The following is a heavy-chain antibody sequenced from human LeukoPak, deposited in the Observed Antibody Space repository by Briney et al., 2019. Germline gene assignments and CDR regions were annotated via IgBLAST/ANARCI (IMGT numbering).Heavy chain of an antibody. J-gene: IGHJ2*01. CDR1: GGSISSSSHY. V-gene: IGHV4-61*01. D-gene: IGHD6-19*01. CDR3: ARDRAIAVAGYWYFDL. Sequence: SETLSLTCTVSGGSISSSSHYWGWIRQPPGKGLEWIGYIYYSGSTNYNPSLKSRVTISVDTSKNQFSLKLSSVTAADTAVYYCARDRAIAVAGYWYFDLWGRGTLVTVSS. CDR2: IYYSGST.